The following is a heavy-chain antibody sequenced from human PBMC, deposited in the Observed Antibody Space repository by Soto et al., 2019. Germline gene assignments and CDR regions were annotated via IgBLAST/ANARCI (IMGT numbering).Heavy chain of an antibody. CDR2: IFDSGTT. CDR3: AGEVSWIGGFDF. Sequence: QVQLEQSGPGLVKPSQTLSLTCKISGGSISSVNHYWSWIRQSPGEGLEWIGYIFDSGTTHYNPSLKGRVTISGDTSQSQFSLTIHSVTVADTAVYYCAGEVSWIGGFDFWGQGTLVTVSS. D-gene: IGHD2-15*01. J-gene: IGHJ4*02. V-gene: IGHV4-31*02. CDR1: GGSISSVNHY.